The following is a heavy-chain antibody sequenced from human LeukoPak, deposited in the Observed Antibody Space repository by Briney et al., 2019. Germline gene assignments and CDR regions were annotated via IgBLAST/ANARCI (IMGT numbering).Heavy chain of an antibody. Sequence: PSETLSLTCTVSGGSVSSGSYYWSWIRQPPGKGLEWIGYIYYSGSTNYNPSLKSRVTISVDTSKNQFSLKLSSVTAADTAVYYCARDKTGDYGDLNWFDPWGQGTLVTVSS. CDR3: ARDKTGDYGDLNWFDP. CDR1: GGSVSSGSYY. V-gene: IGHV4-61*01. J-gene: IGHJ5*02. CDR2: IYYSGST. D-gene: IGHD4-17*01.